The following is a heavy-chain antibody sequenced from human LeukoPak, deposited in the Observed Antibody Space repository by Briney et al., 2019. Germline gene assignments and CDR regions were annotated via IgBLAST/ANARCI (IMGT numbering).Heavy chain of an antibody. CDR1: GFTFSSYE. D-gene: IGHD4-23*01. V-gene: IGHV3-48*03. Sequence: GGSLRLSCAASGFTFSSYEMNWVRQAPGKGLEWVSYISSSGSTIYYADSVKGRFTISRDNAENSLYLQMNSLRAEDTAVYYCARDLSLGGVSVKAVHDAFDIWGQGTMVTVSS. CDR3: ARDLSLGGVSVKAVHDAFDI. J-gene: IGHJ3*02. CDR2: ISSSGSTI.